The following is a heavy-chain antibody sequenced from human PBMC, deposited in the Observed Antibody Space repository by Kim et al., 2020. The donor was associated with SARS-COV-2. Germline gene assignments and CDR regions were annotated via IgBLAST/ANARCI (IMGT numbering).Heavy chain of an antibody. CDR2: IIPNSGGT. V-gene: IGHV1-2*02. D-gene: IGHD3-3*01. Sequence: ASVKVSCKASGYTFTGYYMHCVRQAPGQGLEWMGWIIPNSGGTKYAQNFQGRVTMTRDTSINTAYMELSSLRSDDAAVYYCARGLIFGVGDYLDYWGQGT. CDR3: ARGLIFGVGDYLDY. CDR1: GYTFTGYY. J-gene: IGHJ4*02.